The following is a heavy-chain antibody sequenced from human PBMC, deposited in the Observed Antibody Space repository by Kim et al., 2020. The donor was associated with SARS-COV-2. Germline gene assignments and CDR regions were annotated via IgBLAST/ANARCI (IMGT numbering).Heavy chain of an antibody. D-gene: IGHD1-7*01. CDR3: ATNNWSYKCFDY. V-gene: IGHV1-69*01. J-gene: IGHJ4*02. Sequence: NYAQKFQGRVTITADESTGTAYMELSSLRSEDTAVYYCATNNWSYKCFDYWGQGTLVTVSS.